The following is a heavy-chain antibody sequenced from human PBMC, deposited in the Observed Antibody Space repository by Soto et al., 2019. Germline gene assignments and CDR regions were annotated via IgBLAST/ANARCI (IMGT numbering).Heavy chain of an antibody. CDR1: GGSISSGDYY. CDR3: ARDVKNVGVVVPAASIGWFDP. CDR2: IYYSGST. Sequence: PSETLSLTCTVSGGSISSGDYYWRWIRQPPGKGLEWIGYIYYSGSTYYNPSLKSRVTISVDTSKNQFSLKLSSVTAADTAVYYCARDVKNVGVVVPAASIGWFDPWGQGTLVTVSS. V-gene: IGHV4-30-4*01. D-gene: IGHD2-2*01. J-gene: IGHJ5*02.